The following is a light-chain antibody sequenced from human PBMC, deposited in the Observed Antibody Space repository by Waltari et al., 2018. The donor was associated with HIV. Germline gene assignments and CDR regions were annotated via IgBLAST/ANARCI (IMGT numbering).Light chain of an antibody. J-gene: IGLJ2*01. CDR2: DTH. Sequence: QSVLTQPPSVSGAPGQRVTIACTGTRSNIGAGFDVHWYQQIPGNAPKLLIYDTHIRPSGVPDRFSGSKSGTSASLAITGLQSEDEADYYCQSYDMSQSGSLVFGGGTNLTVL. V-gene: IGLV1-40*01. CDR3: QSYDMSQSGSLV. CDR1: RSNIGAGFD.